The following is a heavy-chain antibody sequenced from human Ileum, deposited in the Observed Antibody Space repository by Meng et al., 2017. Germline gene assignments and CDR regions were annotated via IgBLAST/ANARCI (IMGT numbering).Heavy chain of an antibody. CDR2: IIPVLGVA. CDR3: ESESPNSSGAHED. D-gene: IGHD3-22*01. CDR1: GGTFYSYT. Sequence: QVQLVQSGAEVKKHGSSVKVSCKASGGTFYSYTISWVRQAPGQGLEWMGRIIPVLGVAKHAQKFQGRVTIIADKSTSTSHMELSNLRSEDTSVYYCESESPNSSGAHEDWGQGTLVTVSS. V-gene: IGHV1-69*02. J-gene: IGHJ4*02.